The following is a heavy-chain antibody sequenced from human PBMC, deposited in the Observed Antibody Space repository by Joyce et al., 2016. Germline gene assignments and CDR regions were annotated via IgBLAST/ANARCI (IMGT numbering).Heavy chain of an antibody. J-gene: IGHJ5*02. CDR3: ARIGYGVSLGNGFDP. V-gene: IGHV3-30*04. CDR1: GIDISGYA. D-gene: IGHD2-15*01. CDR2: ISHDGYR. Sequence: QVHLVESGGGVVQPGNSLRLSCVVSGIDISGYAFIGVRQAPGKGLDWLTTISHDGYRRYADSVKGLFTVSRDDSKKMVDLEMNNLRVDDTAIYYCARIGYGVSLGNGFDPWGQGTPVTVSS.